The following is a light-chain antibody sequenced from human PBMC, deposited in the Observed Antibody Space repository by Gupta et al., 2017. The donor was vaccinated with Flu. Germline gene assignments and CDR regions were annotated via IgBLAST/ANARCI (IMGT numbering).Light chain of an antibody. CDR1: QDFSSW. Sequence: DIQMTQSPSSVSASVGDRVTITCRVSQDFSSWLAWYQQKPGKAPKLLIYAASSLQSGVPSRFSGSGSGTDFTLTISSLQPEDFATYYCQQANSFPQTFGQGTRLEIK. CDR3: QQANSFPQT. V-gene: IGKV1D-12*01. CDR2: AAS. J-gene: IGKJ5*01.